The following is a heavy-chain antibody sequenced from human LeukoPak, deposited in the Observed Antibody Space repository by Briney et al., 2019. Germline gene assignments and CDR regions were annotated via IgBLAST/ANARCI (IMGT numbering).Heavy chain of an antibody. J-gene: IGHJ5*02. D-gene: IGHD6-13*01. CDR2: IYYSGST. V-gene: IGHV4-39*01. Sequence: PSQSLSLTCTVSGPSISGSSYDSGWLRQPPWKGLEWIGTIYYSGSTYYYRSVKARFTISLKTCNNSFYLRLSSVTAADTAVYYCARHLYSSSLYYRFDLWGQGTLVTVSS. CDR3: ARHLYSSSLYYRFDL. CDR1: GPSISGSSYD.